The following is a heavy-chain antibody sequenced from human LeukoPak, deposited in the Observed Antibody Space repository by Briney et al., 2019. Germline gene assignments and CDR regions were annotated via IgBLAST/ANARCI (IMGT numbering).Heavy chain of an antibody. CDR1: GFTFSVAA. Sequence: GGSLRLSCAASGFTFSVAATTWVRQAPGKGLEWVSLIGASGESTYYADSVKGRFTISRDDSKNTLSLQMNSLRVEDTAMYFCAKDIQLSTWGLGTMVTVSS. V-gene: IGHV3-23*01. J-gene: IGHJ3*01. CDR3: AKDIQLST. CDR2: IGASGEST. D-gene: IGHD5-24*01.